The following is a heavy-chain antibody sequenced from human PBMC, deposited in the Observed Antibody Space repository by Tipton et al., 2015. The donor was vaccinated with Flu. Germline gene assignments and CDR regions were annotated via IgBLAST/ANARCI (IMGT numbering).Heavy chain of an antibody. V-gene: IGHV4-34*01. D-gene: IGHD3-10*01. Sequence: TLSLTCAVYGGSFGGYYWTWLRQPPGKGLEWIAEINHSGSTNYNPSLKSRVTISVDTSKNQFSLKVTSLTAADTAVYYCAVYGSGTSFDAFDIWGQGTMVTVSS. CDR2: INHSGST. CDR3: AVYGSGTSFDAFDI. J-gene: IGHJ3*02. CDR1: GGSFGGYY.